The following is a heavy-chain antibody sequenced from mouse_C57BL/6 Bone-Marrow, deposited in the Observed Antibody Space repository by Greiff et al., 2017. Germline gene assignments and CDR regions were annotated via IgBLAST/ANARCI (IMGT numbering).Heavy chain of an antibody. CDR3: TTRDGAWFAY. V-gene: IGHV14-4*01. Sequence: VQLQQSGAELVRPGASVKLSCTASGFNIKDDYMHWVKQRPEQGLEWIGWIDPENGDTEYASKFQGKATITADTSSNTAYLQRSSLTSEDTAVYYCTTRDGAWFAYWGQGTLVTVSA. CDR1: GFNIKDDY. CDR2: IDPENGDT. J-gene: IGHJ3*01. D-gene: IGHD3-3*01.